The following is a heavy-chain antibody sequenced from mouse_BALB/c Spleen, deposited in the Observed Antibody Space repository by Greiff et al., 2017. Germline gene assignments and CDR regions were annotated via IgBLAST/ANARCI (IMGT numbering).Heavy chain of an antibody. Sequence: QVQLKESGPGLVQPSQSLSITCTVSGFSLTSYGVHWVRQSPGKGMEWLGVIWSGGSTDYNAAFISRLSISKDNSKSQVFFKMNSLQANDTAIYYCARTGTGSYYFDYWGQGTTLTVSS. V-gene: IGHV2-2*02. CDR1: GFSLTSYG. J-gene: IGHJ2*01. CDR2: IWSGGST. D-gene: IGHD4-1*01. CDR3: ARTGTGSYYFDY.